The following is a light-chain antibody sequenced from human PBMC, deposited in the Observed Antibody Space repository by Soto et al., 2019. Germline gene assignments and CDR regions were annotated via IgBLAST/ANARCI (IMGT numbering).Light chain of an antibody. CDR1: SSDVGGYEY. J-gene: IGLJ1*01. CDR3: SSYTSSSTYV. V-gene: IGLV2-14*01. CDR2: DVS. Sequence: QSVLTQPASVSGSPGQSIAISCTGTSSDVGGYEYVSWYQQHPDKAPKIMIYDVSNRPSGVSNRFSGSKSGNTASLTISGLQAEDEADYYCSSYTSSSTYVFGTGTQLTVL.